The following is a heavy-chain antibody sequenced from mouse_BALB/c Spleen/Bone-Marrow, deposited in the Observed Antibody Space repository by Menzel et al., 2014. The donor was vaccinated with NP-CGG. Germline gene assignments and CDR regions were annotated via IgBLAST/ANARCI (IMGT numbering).Heavy chain of an antibody. CDR3: ARNVGYGNYFVY. D-gene: IGHD2-10*02. J-gene: IGHJ3*01. CDR1: GYTFSDFY. Sequence: EVQVVESGGRLVQPGDSLRLSCATSGYTFSDFYMEWVRQPPGKRLEWIAASRNKAKYYTTEYSASVKGRFIVSRDTSQSVLYLQMNALRAEDTAIYYCARNVGYGNYFVYWGQGTLVTVSA. V-gene: IGHV7-1*02. CDR2: SRNKAKYYTT.